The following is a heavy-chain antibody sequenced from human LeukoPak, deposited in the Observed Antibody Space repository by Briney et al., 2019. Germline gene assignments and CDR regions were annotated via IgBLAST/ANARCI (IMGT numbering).Heavy chain of an antibody. D-gene: IGHD3-22*01. CDR2: IYHSGST. CDR1: GGSISSSNW. J-gene: IGHJ4*02. V-gene: IGHV4-4*02. Sequence: PSETLSLTCAVSGGSISSSNWWSWVRQPPGKGLEWIGEIYHSGSTNYNPSLKSRVTISVDKSKNQFSLKLSSVTAADTAVYYCARGSATYYYDSSGYWAFDYWGQGTLVTVSS. CDR3: ARGSATYYYDSSGYWAFDY.